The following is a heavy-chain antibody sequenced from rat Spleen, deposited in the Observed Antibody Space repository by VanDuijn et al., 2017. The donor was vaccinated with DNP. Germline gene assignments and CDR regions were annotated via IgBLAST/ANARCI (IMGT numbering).Heavy chain of an antibody. CDR3: VTRGKYGGYDY. V-gene: IGHV5S10*01. D-gene: IGHD1-11*01. CDR2: IIYDGSHT. CDR1: GFSFSDSA. Sequence: EVQLVESGGGVVQPGKSLKLSCAASGFSFSDSAMAWVRQSPKMGLEWVATIIYDGSHTFYRDSVQGQFIISRDNAKTTLNLQMDSPRSEDTATYYCVTRGKYGGYDYWGQGVMVTVSS. J-gene: IGHJ2*01.